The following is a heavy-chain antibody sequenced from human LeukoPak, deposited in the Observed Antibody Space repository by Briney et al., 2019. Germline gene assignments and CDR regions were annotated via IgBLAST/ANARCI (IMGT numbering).Heavy chain of an antibody. D-gene: IGHD3-22*01. Sequence: SETLSLTCTVSGGSISSYYWSWIRQPAGKGLEWIGRIYTSGSTNYNPSLKSRVTMSVDTSKNQLSLKLSSVTAADTAVYYCARRPYYYDSSGCQRVGWFDPWGQGTLVTVSS. CDR2: IYTSGST. CDR3: ARRPYYYDSSGCQRVGWFDP. V-gene: IGHV4-4*07. J-gene: IGHJ5*02. CDR1: GGSISSYY.